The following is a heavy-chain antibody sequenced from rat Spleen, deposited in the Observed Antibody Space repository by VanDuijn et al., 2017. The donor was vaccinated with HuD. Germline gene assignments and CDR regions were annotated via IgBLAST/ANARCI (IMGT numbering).Heavy chain of an antibody. CDR1: GFTFRDYA. CDR3: TRQGGLRNWFAY. V-gene: IGHV5-17*01. Sequence: EVQLVESGGGLVQPGRSLKFSCVASGFTFRDYAMAWVRQAPTKGLEWVATISNDGSSTYYRDSVKGRFIISRDNAKNSLYLQMDSLRSDDTATYFCTRQGGLRNWFAYWGQGTLVTVS. D-gene: IGHD1-11*01. CDR2: ISNDGSST. J-gene: IGHJ3*01.